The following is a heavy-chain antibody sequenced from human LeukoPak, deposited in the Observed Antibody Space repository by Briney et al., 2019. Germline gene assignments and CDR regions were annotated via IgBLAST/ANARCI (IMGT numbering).Heavy chain of an antibody. CDR2: IYYSGST. J-gene: IGHJ4*02. V-gene: IGHV4-59*08. D-gene: IGHD4-11*01. Sequence: TLSLTCTVSGGSISSYYWSWIRQPPGKGLEWIGYIYYSGSTNYNPSLKSRVTISVDTSKNQFSLKLSSVTAADTAVYYCARGRVSKHAKPFDYWGQGALVTVSS. CDR1: GGSISSYY. CDR3: ARGRVSKHAKPFDY.